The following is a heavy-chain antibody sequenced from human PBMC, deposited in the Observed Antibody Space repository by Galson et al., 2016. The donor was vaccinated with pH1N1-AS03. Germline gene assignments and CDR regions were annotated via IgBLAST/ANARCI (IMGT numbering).Heavy chain of an antibody. D-gene: IGHD1-1*01. V-gene: IGHV1-2*06. CDR2: LTPNSGVT. CDR3: ATEQQLAS. CDR1: GYTFTDYY. J-gene: IGHJ4*02. Sequence: SVKVSCKASGYTFTDYYIHWVRQAPGQGLEWMGRLTPNSGVTNYAQKFQGRVTMTRDMSLTTAYMELSSLKSDDTAVYYCATEQQLASWGQGTLVTVSS.